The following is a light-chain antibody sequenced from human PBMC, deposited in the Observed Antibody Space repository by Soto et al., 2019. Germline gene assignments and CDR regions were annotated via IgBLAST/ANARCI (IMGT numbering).Light chain of an antibody. CDR1: SSDVGSYNY. CDR3: SSYTSISTVV. V-gene: IGLV2-14*01. Sequence: QSALTQPASVSGSPGQSITISCTGTSSDVGSYNYVSWYQQHPGKAPKLMIYEVSYWPSGVSNRFSGSKSGNTASLTISGLQAEDEADYYCSSYTSISTVVFGGGTKLTVL. J-gene: IGLJ2*01. CDR2: EVS.